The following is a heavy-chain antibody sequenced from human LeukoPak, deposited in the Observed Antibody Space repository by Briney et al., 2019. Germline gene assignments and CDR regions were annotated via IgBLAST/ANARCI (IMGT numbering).Heavy chain of an antibody. V-gene: IGHV5-51*01. D-gene: IGHD3-3*01. CDR2: IYPGDSDT. CDR1: GYSFTSYW. Sequence: GESLKISCKGPGYSFTSYWIGWVRQMPGKGLEWMGIIYPGDSDTRYSPSFQGQVTISADKSISTAYLQWSSLKASDTAMYYCATLGDFWSGLYYFDYWGQGTLVTVSS. J-gene: IGHJ4*02. CDR3: ATLGDFWSGLYYFDY.